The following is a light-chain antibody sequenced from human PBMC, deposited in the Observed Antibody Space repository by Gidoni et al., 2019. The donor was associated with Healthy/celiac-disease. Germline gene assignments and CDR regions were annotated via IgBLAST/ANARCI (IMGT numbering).Light chain of an antibody. CDR1: SSNIGRNT. V-gene: IGLV1-44*01. CDR3: AAWDDSRNGVV. CDR2: SNN. Sequence: QSVLTQPPSASGPPGKRVTISCSGSSSNIGRNTVNWYQQLPGTAPKLLIYSNNQRPSGVPDRFSGSKSGTSASLAISGLQSEEEADYYCAAWDDSRNGVVFGGGTKLTVL. J-gene: IGLJ2*01.